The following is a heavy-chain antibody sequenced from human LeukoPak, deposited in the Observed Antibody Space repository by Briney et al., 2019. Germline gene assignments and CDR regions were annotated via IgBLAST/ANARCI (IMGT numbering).Heavy chain of an antibody. Sequence: GGSLRLSCAASGFTFSTYNMNWVRQAPGKGLEWVSSISTSSAYIYQADSVKGRFTISRDNANSLFLQMNSLRAEDTAVYYCARESGGRGFDYWGQGTLVTVSS. CDR3: ARESGGRGFDY. CDR2: ISTSSAYI. D-gene: IGHD2-15*01. V-gene: IGHV3-21*01. CDR1: GFTFSTYN. J-gene: IGHJ4*02.